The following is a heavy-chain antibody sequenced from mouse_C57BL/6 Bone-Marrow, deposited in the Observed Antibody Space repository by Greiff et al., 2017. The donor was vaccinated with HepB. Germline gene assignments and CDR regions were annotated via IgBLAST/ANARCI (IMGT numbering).Heavy chain of an antibody. CDR1: GFTFSDYG. Sequence: EVKLMESGGGLVQPGGSLKLSCAASGFTFSDYGMAWVRQAPRKGPEWVAFISNLAYSIYYADTVTGRFTISRENAKNTLYLEMSSLRSEDTAMYYCARGGYYGCAYWGQGTLVTVSA. V-gene: IGHV5-15*01. D-gene: IGHD2-3*01. J-gene: IGHJ3*01. CDR2: ISNLAYSI. CDR3: ARGGYYGCAY.